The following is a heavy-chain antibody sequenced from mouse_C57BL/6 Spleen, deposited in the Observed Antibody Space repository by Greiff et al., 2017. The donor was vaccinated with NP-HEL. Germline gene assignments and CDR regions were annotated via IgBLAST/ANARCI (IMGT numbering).Heavy chain of an antibody. CDR1: GYAFSSSW. V-gene: IGHV1-82*01. CDR2: IYPGDGDT. CDR3: AKGGQRDYFDY. D-gene: IGHD1-1*02. Sequence: VQLQQSGPELVKPGASVKISCKASGYAFSSSWMNWVKQRPGKGLEWIGRIYPGDGDTNYNGKFKGKATLTADKSSSTAYMQLSSLTSEDSAVYFCAKGGQRDYFDYLGQGTTLTVSS. J-gene: IGHJ2*01.